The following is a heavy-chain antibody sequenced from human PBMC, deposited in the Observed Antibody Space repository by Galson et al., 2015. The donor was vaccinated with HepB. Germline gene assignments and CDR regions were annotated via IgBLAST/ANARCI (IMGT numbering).Heavy chain of an antibody. J-gene: IGHJ4*02. D-gene: IGHD2-2*01. V-gene: IGHV3-30-3*01. CDR2: ISYDGSNK. CDR1: GFTFSSYA. Sequence: SLRLSCAASGFTFSSYAMHWVRQAPGKGLEWVAVISYDGSNKYYADSVKGRFTISRDNSKNTLYLQMNSLRAEDTAVYYCARDRAYCSSTSCYGSGSTDYWGQGTLVTVSS. CDR3: ARDRAYCSSTSCYGSGSTDY.